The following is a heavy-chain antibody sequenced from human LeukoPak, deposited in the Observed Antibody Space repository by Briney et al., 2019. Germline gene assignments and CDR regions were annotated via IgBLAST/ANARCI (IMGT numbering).Heavy chain of an antibody. D-gene: IGHD4-11*01. CDR2: ISGSGGST. V-gene: IGHV3-23*01. CDR1: GFTFSSYG. J-gene: IGHJ4*02. Sequence: GGSLRLSCVASGFTFSSYGMSWVRQAPGKGLEWVSGISGSGGSTYYADSVKGRFTISRDNSKNTLYLQMNSLRAEDTAVYYCAKKSTTVITYYFDYWGQGTLVTVSS. CDR3: AKKSTTVITYYFDY.